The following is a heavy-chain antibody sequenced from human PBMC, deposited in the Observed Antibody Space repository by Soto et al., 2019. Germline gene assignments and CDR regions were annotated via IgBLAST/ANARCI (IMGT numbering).Heavy chain of an antibody. CDR1: GFTFSNYG. Sequence: EVQVLESGGGLVQPGGSLRLSCAASGFTFSNYGMNWVRQAPGKGLEWVSGGRSDGDTTYNAESVKGRFTVSRDTSKNPVYLQMNRLRAEDTAVYYCAKGKGVGATPDGANCWGQGTLVTVSS. CDR2: GRSDGDTT. J-gene: IGHJ4*02. D-gene: IGHD1-26*01. CDR3: AKGKGVGATPDGANC. V-gene: IGHV3-23*01.